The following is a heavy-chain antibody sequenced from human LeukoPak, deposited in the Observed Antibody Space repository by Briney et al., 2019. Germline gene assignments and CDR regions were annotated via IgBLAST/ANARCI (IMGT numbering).Heavy chain of an antibody. CDR1: GFTFSNYV. V-gene: IGHV3-23*01. D-gene: IGHD2-2*01. CDR3: AKEGPSSEYDAFDI. CDR2: ISDSGGST. J-gene: IGHJ3*02. Sequence: GSLRLSCAASGFTFSNYVMSWVRQAPGKGLEWVSAISDSGGSTYYADSVKGRFTISRDKSKNMLYLQMNSLRAEDTAVYYCAKEGPSSEYDAFDIWGRGTMVTVSS.